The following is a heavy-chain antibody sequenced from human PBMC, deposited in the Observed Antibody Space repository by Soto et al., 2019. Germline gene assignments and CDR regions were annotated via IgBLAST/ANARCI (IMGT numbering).Heavy chain of an antibody. Sequence: PSDTLSLTCPVSAVSIRYYYLILIRPSPEKGLEYIAYSSYGGITNLNPALNSRVTISIDTSKNQFSLKVTSLTAADTAVYYCARARKAAYITGGFDSWGQGTLVTVS. CDR3: ARARKAAYITGGFDS. CDR1: AVSIRYYY. V-gene: IGHV4-59*01. D-gene: IGHD3-3*01. CDR2: SSYGGIT. J-gene: IGHJ4*02.